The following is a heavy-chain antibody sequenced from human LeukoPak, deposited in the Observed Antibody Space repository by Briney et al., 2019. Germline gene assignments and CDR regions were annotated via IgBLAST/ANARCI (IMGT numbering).Heavy chain of an antibody. D-gene: IGHD3-22*01. CDR3: ARGQYYDSSGYYAY. J-gene: IGHJ4*02. CDR1: GGSFSGYY. Sequence: SEILSLTCAVYGGSFSGYYWSWIRQPPGKGLEWIGEINHSGSTNYNPSLKSRVTISVDTSKNQFSLKLSSVTAADTAVYYCARGQYYDSSGYYAYWGQGTLVTVSS. CDR2: INHSGST. V-gene: IGHV4-34*01.